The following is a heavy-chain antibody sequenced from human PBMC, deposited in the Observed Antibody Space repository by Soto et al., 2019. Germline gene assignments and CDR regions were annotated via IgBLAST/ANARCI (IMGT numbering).Heavy chain of an antibody. J-gene: IGHJ3*02. Sequence: QVQLVESGGGVVQPGRSLRLSCAASGFTFSHYGMHWVRQAPGKGLEWVAFVFYDGRNKYFADSVKGRFTIYKDNSRNTMYRQMNSLRGEDTAGYYCARDLDLTGANPDASDIWGQGTIVTVSS. D-gene: IGHD1-20*01. CDR2: VFYDGRNK. CDR1: GFTFSHYG. V-gene: IGHV3-33*01. CDR3: ARDLDLTGANPDASDI.